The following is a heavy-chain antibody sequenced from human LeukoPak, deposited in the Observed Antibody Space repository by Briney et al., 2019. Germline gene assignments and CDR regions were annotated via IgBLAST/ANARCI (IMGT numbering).Heavy chain of an antibody. D-gene: IGHD2-2*01. CDR1: GYTFTSYY. V-gene: IGHV1-46*01. Sequence: ASVKVSCKASGYTFTSYYMHWVRQAPGQGLEWMGIINPSGGSTSYAQKFQGRVTMTRDTPTSTVYMELSSLRSEDTAVYYCARQLPQLLCAFDIWGQGTIVTVSS. CDR3: ARQLPQLLCAFDI. J-gene: IGHJ3*02. CDR2: INPSGGST.